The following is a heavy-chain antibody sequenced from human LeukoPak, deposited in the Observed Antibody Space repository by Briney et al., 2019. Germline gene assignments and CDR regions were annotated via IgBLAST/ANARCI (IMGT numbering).Heavy chain of an antibody. J-gene: IGHJ4*02. D-gene: IGHD5-18*01. V-gene: IGHV3-74*01. CDR1: GFTFSSYW. CDR3: ATGRAKSHGYFDC. CDR2: IYTAGSTT. Sequence: GESLRLSCEVSGFTFSSYWMHWVRKAPGTGLVLVSRIYTAGSTTPYADSVMGRFTITRDNAKNTLYLQMNSLRGEDTAVYCCATGRAKSHGYFDCWGQGSLVTVSS.